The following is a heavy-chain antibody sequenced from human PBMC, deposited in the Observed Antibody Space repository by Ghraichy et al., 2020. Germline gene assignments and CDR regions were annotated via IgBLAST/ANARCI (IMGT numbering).Heavy chain of an antibody. V-gene: IGHV4-34*01. J-gene: IGHJ6*02. CDR2: INHSGST. Sequence: SETLSLTCAVYGGSFSGYYWSWIRQPPGKGLEWIGEINHSGSTNYNPSLKSRVTISVDTSKNQFSLKLSSVTAADTAVYYCARGVDIVATTGDYYYGMDVWGQGTTVTVSS. D-gene: IGHD5-12*01. CDR3: ARGVDIVATTGDYYYGMDV. CDR1: GGSFSGYY.